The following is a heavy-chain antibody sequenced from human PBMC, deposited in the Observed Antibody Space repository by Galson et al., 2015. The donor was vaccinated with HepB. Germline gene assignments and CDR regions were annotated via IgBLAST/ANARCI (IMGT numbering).Heavy chain of an antibody. J-gene: IGHJ4*02. CDR2: IYHSGST. D-gene: IGHD3-10*01. CDR1: GGSISSSNW. V-gene: IGHV4-4*02. CDR3: ASATLLLWFGELLRGFDY. Sequence: ETLSLTCAVSGGSISSSNWWSWVRQPPGKGLEWIGEIYHSGSTNYNPSLKSRVTISVDKSKNQFSLKLSSVTAADTAVYYCASATLLLWFGELLRGFDYWGQGTLVTVSS.